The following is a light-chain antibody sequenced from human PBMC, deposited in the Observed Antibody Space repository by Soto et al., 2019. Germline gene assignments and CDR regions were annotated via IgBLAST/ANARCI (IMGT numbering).Light chain of an antibody. CDR1: QSIGNW. Sequence: DVQLTQAPSTLSASVGDRVTITCRASQSIGNWLAWYQQKPGKAPNLLIYDASTLENGVPSRFSGSASGTDFTLTISSLQPYDFATYYCQKYNSYSPRTVGQGTKVDLK. CDR3: QKYNSYSPRT. CDR2: DAS. V-gene: IGKV1-5*01. J-gene: IGKJ1*01.